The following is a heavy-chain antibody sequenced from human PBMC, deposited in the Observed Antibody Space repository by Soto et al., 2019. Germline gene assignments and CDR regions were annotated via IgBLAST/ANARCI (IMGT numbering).Heavy chain of an antibody. CDR2: IKDNGSTT. J-gene: IGHJ6*02. CDR1: GFTLSSFW. CDR3: ARPPHGMGG. Sequence: GGSLRLSCAASGFTLSSFWMTWVRQSPGKGLEWVASIKDNGSTTYYADSVKGRFTISRDNPKNTLYLQMNSLRVGDTAVYYCARPPHGMGGWGQGTTVTVSS. V-gene: IGHV3-7*03.